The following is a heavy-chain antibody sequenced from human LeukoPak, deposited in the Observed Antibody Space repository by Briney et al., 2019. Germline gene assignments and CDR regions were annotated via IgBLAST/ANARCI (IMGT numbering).Heavy chain of an antibody. CDR3: AKEGAYPIITYDS. CDR2: IKRDGNEK. CDR1: GFTFSSYW. J-gene: IGHJ5*01. Sequence: GGSLRLSCAASGFTFSSYWMNWVRQAPGKGLEWVANIKRDGNEKNYVDSVKGRFSISRDNAKNSLYLQMDSLRAEDTAVYYCAKEGAYPIITYDSWVQGALVTVSS. D-gene: IGHD3-10*01. V-gene: IGHV3-7*01.